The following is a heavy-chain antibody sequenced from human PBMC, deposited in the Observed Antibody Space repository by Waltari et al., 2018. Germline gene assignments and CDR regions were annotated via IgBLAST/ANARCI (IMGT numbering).Heavy chain of an antibody. CDR2: IYSGGSST. CDR3: AKFSSPRTMTASGWYYFDY. J-gene: IGHJ4*02. D-gene: IGHD3-22*01. CDR1: GFTFSSYA. V-gene: IGHV3-23*03. Sequence: EVQLLESGGGLVQPGGSLRLSCAASGFTFSSYAMSWVRQAPGKGLEWVSVIYSGGSSTYYADSVKGRFTISRDNSKNTLYLQMNSLRAEDTAVYYCAKFSSPRTMTASGWYYFDYWGQGTLVTVSS.